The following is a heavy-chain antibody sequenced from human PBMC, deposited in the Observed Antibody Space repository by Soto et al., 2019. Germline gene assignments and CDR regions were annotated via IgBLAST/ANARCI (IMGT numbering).Heavy chain of an antibody. CDR1: GGSISSSSYY. CDR3: ARQPNLRYFDWLFDY. D-gene: IGHD3-9*01. J-gene: IGHJ4*02. CDR2: IYYSGST. V-gene: IGHV4-39*01. Sequence: QLQLQESGPGLVKPSETLSLTCTVSGGSISSSSYYWGWIRQPPGKGLEWIGSIYYSGSTYYNPSLKSRVTISVDTSKNQCSLKLSSVTAADTAVYYCARQPNLRYFDWLFDYWGQGTLVTVSS.